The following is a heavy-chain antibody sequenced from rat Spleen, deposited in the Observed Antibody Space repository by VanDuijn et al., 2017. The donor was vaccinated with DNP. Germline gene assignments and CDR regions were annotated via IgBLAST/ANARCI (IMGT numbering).Heavy chain of an antibody. CDR1: RITFSDHN. Sequence: EVKLVESGGGLVQPGRSLKLSCEVSRITFSDHNMAWVRQAPKKSLEWVATISYDGSETYYRDSLKGRFTISRENAKSTLYLQVNSLRSEDTATYYCTSNPHIRTAAPFDYWGQGVMVTVSS. V-gene: IGHV5-7*01. CDR2: ISYDGSET. CDR3: TSNPHIRTAAPFDY. J-gene: IGHJ2*01. D-gene: IGHD3-8*01.